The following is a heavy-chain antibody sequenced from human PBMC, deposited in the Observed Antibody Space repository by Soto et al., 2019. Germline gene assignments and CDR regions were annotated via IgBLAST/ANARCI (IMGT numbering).Heavy chain of an antibody. D-gene: IGHD3-16*02. J-gene: IGHJ4*02. V-gene: IGHV3-15*01. Sequence: GGSLRLSCAASGFTFSNAWMSWVRQAPGKGLEWVGRIKSKTDGGTTDYAAPVKGRFTISRDDSKNTLYLQMNSLKTEDTAVYYCTTSGDYIWGSYRFYYFDYWGQGTLVTVSS. CDR1: GFTFSNAW. CDR3: TTSGDYIWGSYRFYYFDY. CDR2: IKSKTDGGTT.